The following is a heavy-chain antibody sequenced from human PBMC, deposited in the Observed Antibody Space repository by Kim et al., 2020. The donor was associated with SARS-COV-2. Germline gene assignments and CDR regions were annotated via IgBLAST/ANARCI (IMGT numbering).Heavy chain of an antibody. J-gene: IGHJ4*02. Sequence: ASVKVSCKASGYTFISYAMHWVRQAPGQRLEWMGWINAGNGNTKYSQKFQGRVTITRDTSASTAYMELSSLRSEDTAVYYCARPRGLYSSGWYFDYWGQGTLVTVSS. V-gene: IGHV1-3*01. CDR1: GYTFISYA. D-gene: IGHD3-22*01. CDR2: INAGNGNT. CDR3: ARPRGLYSSGWYFDY.